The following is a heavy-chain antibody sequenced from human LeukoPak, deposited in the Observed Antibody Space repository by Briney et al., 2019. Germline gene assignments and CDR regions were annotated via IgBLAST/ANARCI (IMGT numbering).Heavy chain of an antibody. D-gene: IGHD2-2*01. Sequence: GGSLRLSCAASGFTVSSNYMSWVRQAPGKGLEWVSVIYSGGSTYYADSVKGRFTISRDNSKNTLYLQMNSLRAEDTAVYYCGSRNVDAEMPPRYWGQGTMVTVSP. J-gene: IGHJ4*02. CDR1: GFTVSSNY. CDR2: IYSGGST. CDR3: GSRNVDAEMPPRY. V-gene: IGHV3-53*01.